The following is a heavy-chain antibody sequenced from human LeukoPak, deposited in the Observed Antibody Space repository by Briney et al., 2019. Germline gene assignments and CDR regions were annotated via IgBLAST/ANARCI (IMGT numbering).Heavy chain of an antibody. J-gene: IGHJ3*01. CDR1: GFTFSSNA. CDR2: ISGSGGST. V-gene: IGHV3-23*01. CDR3: ARDGPAVPGQSRAFDV. Sequence: QPGRSLRLSCAASGFTFSSNAMSWVRQAPGKGLEWVSDISGSGGSTYYADPVKGRFTISRDNSKNTLYLQMNSLRAEDAAVYYCARDGPAVPGQSRAFDVWGQGTMVTVSS. D-gene: IGHD3-10*01.